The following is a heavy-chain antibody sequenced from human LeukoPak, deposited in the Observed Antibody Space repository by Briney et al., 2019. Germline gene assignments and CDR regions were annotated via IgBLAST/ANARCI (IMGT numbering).Heavy chain of an antibody. J-gene: IGHJ4*02. Sequence: PSGTLSLTCGVSGGSISKTNWWPWVRQPPGKGLEWIGEVNLQVSTNYNPSLKSRVTISVDKAENQISLKLTSVTAAYTAVYYCAREGGPYRPLDYSGQGTLVTVAS. CDR3: AREGGPYRPLDY. CDR2: VNLQVST. CDR1: GGSISKTNW. V-gene: IGHV4-4*02.